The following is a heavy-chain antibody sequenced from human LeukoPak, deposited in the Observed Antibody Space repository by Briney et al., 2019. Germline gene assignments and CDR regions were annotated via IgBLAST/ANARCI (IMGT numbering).Heavy chain of an antibody. D-gene: IGHD1-20*01. V-gene: IGHV1-69*04. CDR1: GGTFSSYA. CDR2: IIPILGIA. CDR3: ARDSDNWNVGGFDP. Sequence: ASVKVSCKAPGGTFSSYAISWVRQAPGQGLEWMGRIIPILGIANYAQKFQGRVTITADKSTSTAYMELSSLRSEDTAVYYCARDSDNWNVGGFDPWGQGTLVTVSS. J-gene: IGHJ5*02.